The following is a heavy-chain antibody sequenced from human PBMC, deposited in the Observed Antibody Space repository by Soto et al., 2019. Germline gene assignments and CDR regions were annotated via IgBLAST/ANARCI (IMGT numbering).Heavy chain of an antibody. V-gene: IGHV3-48*01. D-gene: IGHD3-22*01. CDR1: GFTVDSYS. CDR3: ARDPTYFYDSSGYYDY. CDR2: ISSSSGSI. J-gene: IGHJ4*02. Sequence: GGSLRLSCAAAGFTVDSYSINWVRQAPGKGLEWVSYISSSSGSIFYADSVRGRFTISRDNARNSVFLHLNSLRAEGTAVYYCARDPTYFYDSSGYYDYWGQGTLVTVSS.